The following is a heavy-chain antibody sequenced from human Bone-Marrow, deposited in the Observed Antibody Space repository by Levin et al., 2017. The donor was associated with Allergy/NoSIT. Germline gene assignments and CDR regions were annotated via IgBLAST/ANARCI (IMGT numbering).Heavy chain of an antibody. D-gene: IGHD1-26*01. CDR1: GFTFSTYT. CDR3: AREEWELLDY. Sequence: GGSLRLSCAASGFTFSTYTMHWVRQAPGKGLEWVALISYDGSKKYYADSVKGRLTISRDNSKDTLFLQMNSLRVDDAAVYYCAREEWELLDYWGQGTLVTVTS. J-gene: IGHJ4*02. V-gene: IGHV3-30-3*01. CDR2: ISYDGSKK.